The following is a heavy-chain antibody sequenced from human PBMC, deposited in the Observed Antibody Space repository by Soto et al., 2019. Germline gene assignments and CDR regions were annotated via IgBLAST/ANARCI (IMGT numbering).Heavy chain of an antibody. Sequence: PGESLKISCKVSGYSFTSYWIGWVRQMPGKGLEWMGIIYPGDSDTRYSPSFQGQVTISADKSISTAYLQWGSLKAPDTAMYYCARHISEWQQLGGRFDPWGQGTLVTVSS. CDR2: IYPGDSDT. CDR3: ARHISEWQQLGGRFDP. CDR1: GYSFTSYW. V-gene: IGHV5-51*01. D-gene: IGHD6-13*01. J-gene: IGHJ5*02.